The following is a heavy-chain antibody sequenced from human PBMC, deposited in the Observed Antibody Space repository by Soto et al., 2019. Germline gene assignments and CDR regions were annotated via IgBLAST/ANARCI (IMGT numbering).Heavy chain of an antibody. CDR3: VKVLARGVGVPRFYFDS. J-gene: IGHJ4*02. D-gene: IGHD2-15*01. CDR2: INADGTST. V-gene: IGHV3-74*01. CDR1: GFTFSNSW. Sequence: GGSLRLSCAASGFTFSNSWMHWVRQVSGKGLERVSRINADGTSTSYADSVKGRFTISRDNAKNTLYLHVNSLRAEDTAVYYCVKVLARGVGVPRFYFDSWGQGALVTVSS.